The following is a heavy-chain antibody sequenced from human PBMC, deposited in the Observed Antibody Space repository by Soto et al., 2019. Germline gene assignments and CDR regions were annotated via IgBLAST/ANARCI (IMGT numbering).Heavy chain of an antibody. CDR1: GFNFNTYT. CDR2: ISSKSAYI. D-gene: IGHD3-22*01. V-gene: IGHV3-21*01. Sequence: EVQLVESGGGLVKPGESLRLSCVASGFNFNTYTMSWVRQAPGKGLEWVSSISSKSAYIYYADSVGGRFTVSRDNAKTSLYLQMTALRADDTAVYYCARVGRYYSESTESDWGQGTLVTVSS. CDR3: ARVGRYYSESTESD. J-gene: IGHJ4*02.